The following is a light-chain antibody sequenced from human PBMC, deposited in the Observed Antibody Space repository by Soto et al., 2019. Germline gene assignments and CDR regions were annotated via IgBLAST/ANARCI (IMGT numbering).Light chain of an antibody. CDR1: SSDVGGYNY. Sequence: TQPSTVAGYPGQSITISCTGTSSDVGGYNYVSWYQQHPGKAPKLMIYDVSNRPSGVSNRFSGSKSGNTASLTISGLQAEDEADYYCSSYTSSSTLVFGTGTKVTV. V-gene: IGLV2-14*03. J-gene: IGLJ1*01. CDR2: DVS. CDR3: SSYTSSSTLV.